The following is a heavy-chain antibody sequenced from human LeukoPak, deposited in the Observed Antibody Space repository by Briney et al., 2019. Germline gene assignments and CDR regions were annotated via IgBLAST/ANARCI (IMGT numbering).Heavy chain of an antibody. V-gene: IGHV3-23*01. CDR1: GFTFSSYA. J-gene: IGHJ4*02. CDR2: ISGSGGST. CDR3: ATTPGYSNSSRDY. D-gene: IGHD4-11*01. Sequence: GGSLRLSCAASGFTFSSYAMSWVRQAPGKGLEWVSAISGSGGSTYYADSVKGRFTIFRDNSKNTLYLQMNSLRAEDTAVYYCATTPGYSNSSRDYWGQGTLVTVSS.